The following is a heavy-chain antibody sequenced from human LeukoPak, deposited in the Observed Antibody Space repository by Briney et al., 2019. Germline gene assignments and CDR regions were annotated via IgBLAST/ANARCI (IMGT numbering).Heavy chain of an antibody. CDR2: INQDGSDK. J-gene: IGHJ5*02. CDR1: GFTFSAYW. Sequence: GGSLRLSCVASGFTFSAYWMTWVRQAPGKGLEWVANINQDGSDKYYVDSVKGRFTISRDNAKNSAYLQMKSLRAEDAAVYYCAKEGCSGGSCYNWFDPWGQGTLVTVSS. D-gene: IGHD2-15*01. V-gene: IGHV3-7*01. CDR3: AKEGCSGGSCYNWFDP.